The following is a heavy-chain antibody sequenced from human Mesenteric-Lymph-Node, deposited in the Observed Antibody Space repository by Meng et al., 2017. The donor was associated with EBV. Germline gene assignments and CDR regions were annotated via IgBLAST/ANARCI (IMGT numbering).Heavy chain of an antibody. D-gene: IGHD6-19*01. J-gene: IGHJ4*02. CDR3: ARSPGWYSLDY. V-gene: IGHV4-4*02. Sequence: QGQLQEAGPGLVKPSGTLSRTCAGSGDSISISRWWGWVRQPPGKGLEWIGEISHSGRTTYNPSLKSRVTISADKSKNQFSLKLNSVTAADTAVYYCARSPGWYSLDYWGQGTLVTVSS. CDR1: GDSISISRW. CDR2: ISHSGRT.